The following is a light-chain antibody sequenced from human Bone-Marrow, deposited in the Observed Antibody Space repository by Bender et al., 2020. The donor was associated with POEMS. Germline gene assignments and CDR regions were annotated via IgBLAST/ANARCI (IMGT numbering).Light chain of an antibody. CDR1: SLPNQY. CDR2: KDN. CDR3: QSADSSETLWV. Sequence: SSDLTQPPSVSVSPGQTARLTCSGDSLPNQYAYWYQLKPGQAPLLVIFKDNERPSGIPERFSGSSSGATVTLTISGVQPEDEADYYCQSADSSETLWVFGGGTKLTVL. V-gene: IGLV3-25*03. J-gene: IGLJ3*02.